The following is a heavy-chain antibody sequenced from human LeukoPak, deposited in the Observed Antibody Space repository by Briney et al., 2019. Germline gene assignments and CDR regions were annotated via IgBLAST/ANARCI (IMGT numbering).Heavy chain of an antibody. CDR1: GFTFSSYA. Sequence: GGSLRLSCAASGFTFSSYAMSWVRQAPGKGLEWVSAISGSGGSTYYADSVKGRFTISRDNSKNTLYLQMNSLRAEDTAVYYCAKDGPRYYDYVWGSWDYFDYWGQGTLVTVSS. CDR2: ISGSGGST. D-gene: IGHD3-16*01. CDR3: AKDGPRYYDYVWGSWDYFDY. J-gene: IGHJ4*02. V-gene: IGHV3-23*01.